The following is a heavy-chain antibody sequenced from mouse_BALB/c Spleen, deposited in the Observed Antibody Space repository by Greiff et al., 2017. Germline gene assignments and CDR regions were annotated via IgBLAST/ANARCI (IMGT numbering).Heavy chain of an antibody. D-gene: IGHD1-1*01. Sequence: VQLKESGAELVKPGASVKLSCTASGFNIKDTYMHWVKQRPEQGLEWIGRIDPANGNTKYDPKFQGKATITADTSSNTAYLQLSSLTSEDTAVYYCARGYHGSSYNWYFDVWGAGTTVTVSS. V-gene: IGHV14-3*02. CDR2: IDPANGNT. CDR1: GFNIKDTY. J-gene: IGHJ1*01. CDR3: ARGYHGSSYNWYFDV.